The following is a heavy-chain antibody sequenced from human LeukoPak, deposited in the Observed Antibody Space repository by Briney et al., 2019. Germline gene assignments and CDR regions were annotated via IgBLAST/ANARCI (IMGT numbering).Heavy chain of an antibody. D-gene: IGHD4-17*01. Sequence: ASVKVSCKASGYSFTKYYMDWVRQAPGQGLEWMGAINPTDATTYYAQTFQGRVTMTRDTSTSTVYMELSSLRYEDTAVYYCAKDRGDYNSYSDFWGQGTLVTVSS. CDR1: GYSFTKYY. CDR2: INPTDATT. J-gene: IGHJ4*02. CDR3: AKDRGDYNSYSDF. V-gene: IGHV1-46*01.